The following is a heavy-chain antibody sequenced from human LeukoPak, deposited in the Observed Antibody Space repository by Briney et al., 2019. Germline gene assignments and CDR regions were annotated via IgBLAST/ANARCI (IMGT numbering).Heavy chain of an antibody. V-gene: IGHV3-7*01. J-gene: IGHJ4*02. CDR1: GFTFSGRW. CDR2: IKPDGSEK. Sequence: GGSLRLSCAASGFTFSGRWMSWVRQAPGKGLEWVANIKPDGSEKNYVDSVKGRFTISRDNAKSSLYLQMNSLRVEDTAVYYCARDRPSLSSPDDYWGQGTLVTISS. CDR3: ARDRPSLSSPDDY.